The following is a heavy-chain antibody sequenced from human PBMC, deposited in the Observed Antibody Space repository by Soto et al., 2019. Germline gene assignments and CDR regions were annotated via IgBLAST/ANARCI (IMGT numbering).Heavy chain of an antibody. V-gene: IGHV4-31*03. CDR3: ARDRGVGSSPEGWFDP. CDR2: IYSIGRT. D-gene: IGHD6-6*01. CDR1: GSSINSDGYY. Sequence: QVQLQESGPGLVKPSQTLSLTCTVSGSSINSDGYYWSWIRQRPGKGLEWIGYIYSIGRTYYNPSFKSRLTISAYTSKSQFSLKLSSVTAADAAVYYCARDRGVGSSPEGWFDPWGQGTLVTVSS. J-gene: IGHJ5*02.